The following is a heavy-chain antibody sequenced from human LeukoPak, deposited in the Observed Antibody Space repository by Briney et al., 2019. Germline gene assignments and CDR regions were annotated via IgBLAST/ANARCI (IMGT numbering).Heavy chain of an antibody. D-gene: IGHD3-22*01. Sequence: GGSLRLSCAASGITFSSYGMHWVRQAPGKGLEWVAVISYDGSNKYYADSVKGRFTISRDNSKSTLYLQMNSLRPEDTAVYYCAKGAYDAFNFYGMDVWGQGATVTVSS. CDR1: GITFSSYG. CDR3: AKGAYDAFNFYGMDV. V-gene: IGHV3-30*18. CDR2: ISYDGSNK. J-gene: IGHJ6*02.